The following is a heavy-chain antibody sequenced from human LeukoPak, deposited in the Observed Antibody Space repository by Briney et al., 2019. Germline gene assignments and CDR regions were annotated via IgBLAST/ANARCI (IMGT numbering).Heavy chain of an antibody. V-gene: IGHV4-34*01. Sequence: KSSETLSLTCAVYGGSFSGYYWSWIRQPPGKGLEWIGEINHSGSTNYNPSLKSRVTISVDTSKNQFSLKLSSVTAADTAVYYCARLKYSSGWGGYYYYYMDVWGKGTTVTISS. J-gene: IGHJ6*03. D-gene: IGHD6-19*01. CDR2: INHSGST. CDR3: ARLKYSSGWGGYYYYYMDV. CDR1: GGSFSGYY.